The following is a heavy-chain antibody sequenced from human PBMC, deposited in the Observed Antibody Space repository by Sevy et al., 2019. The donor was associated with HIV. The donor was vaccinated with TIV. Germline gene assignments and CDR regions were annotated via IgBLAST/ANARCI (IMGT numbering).Heavy chain of an antibody. V-gene: IGHV3-11*04. CDR2: ISSSGSTM. Sequence: GGSLRLSCAASGFTFSDYYMNWIRQAPGKGLEWVSYISSSGSTMYYADSVKGRFTISRDNAKNSLYLQMNSLRAEDTAVYYCAREGIKTGGYFDYWGQGTLVTVSS. J-gene: IGHJ4*02. CDR1: GFTFSDYY. CDR3: AREGIKTGGYFDY. D-gene: IGHD3-10*01.